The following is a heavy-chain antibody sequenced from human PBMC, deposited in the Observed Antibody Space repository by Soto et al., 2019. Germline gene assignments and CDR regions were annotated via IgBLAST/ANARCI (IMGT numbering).Heavy chain of an antibody. J-gene: IGHJ6*02. CDR2: IYYSWST. CDR1: GGSISSSSYY. CDR3: ASGYDILTGYPRGDYYGMDV. Sequence: QLQLQESGPGLVKPSETLSLTCTVSGGSISSSSYYWGWIRQPPGKGLEWIGSIYYSWSTYYNPSLKSRVTISVDTSKNQLSLKLSSVTAADTAVYYWASGYDILTGYPRGDYYGMDVWGQGTTVTVSS. D-gene: IGHD3-9*01. V-gene: IGHV4-39*01.